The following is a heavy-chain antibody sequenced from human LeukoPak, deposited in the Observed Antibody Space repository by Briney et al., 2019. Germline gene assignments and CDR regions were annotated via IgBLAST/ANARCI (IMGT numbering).Heavy chain of an antibody. Sequence: GESLKISCEVSGYNFITYLITWVRQMPGKGLEWMGRIDPRDSYTNYSPSFQDHVTISADMSTSTAYLQWSSLKASDTAIYYCARGPGRCTGGICYFDYWGQGTLVTVSS. D-gene: IGHD2-8*02. CDR1: GYNFITYL. CDR2: IDPRDSYT. J-gene: IGHJ4*02. V-gene: IGHV5-10-1*01. CDR3: ARGPGRCTGGICYFDY.